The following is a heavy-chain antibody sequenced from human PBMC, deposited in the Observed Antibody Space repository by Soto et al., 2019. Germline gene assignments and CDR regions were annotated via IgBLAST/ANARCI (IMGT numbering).Heavy chain of an antibody. J-gene: IGHJ5*02. CDR2: INSDGSST. Sequence: GSLRLSCAASGFTFSSYWMHWVRQAPGKGLVWVSRINSDGSSTSYADSVKGRFTISRDNAKNTLYLQMNSLRAEDTAVYYCAAPGLYYDFWSGPAGSWGQGTLVTVSS. CDR1: GFTFSSYW. D-gene: IGHD3-3*01. V-gene: IGHV3-74*01. CDR3: AAPGLYYDFWSGPAGS.